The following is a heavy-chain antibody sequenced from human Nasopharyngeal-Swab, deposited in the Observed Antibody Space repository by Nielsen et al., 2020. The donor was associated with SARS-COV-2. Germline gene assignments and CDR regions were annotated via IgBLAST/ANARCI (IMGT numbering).Heavy chain of an antibody. Sequence: PSETLSLTCSVSGGSISGYFLSWIRQPAGEGLEWIGRVYTSGSTNYNPSLKSRVTISIDMSKNQFSLELRSVTAADTAFYYCARSGTTKYGLDVWGQGTTVIVSS. V-gene: IGHV4-4*07. CDR2: VYTSGST. CDR3: ARSGTTKYGLDV. J-gene: IGHJ6*01. D-gene: IGHD1-1*01. CDR1: GGSISGYF.